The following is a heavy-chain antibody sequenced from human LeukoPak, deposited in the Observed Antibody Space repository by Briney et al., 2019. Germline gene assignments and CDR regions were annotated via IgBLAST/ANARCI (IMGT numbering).Heavy chain of an antibody. J-gene: IGHJ6*02. V-gene: IGHV1-18*01. D-gene: IGHD3-10*01. CDR1: GYSFTTYG. Sequence: AASVKVSCKTSGYSFTTYGVHWVRQAPGQGLEWMGWISAHNGHTNFAQKFQGRVTMTTDTSTSTAYMELRSLRPSDTAVYLCARVFHGAGSYYAYLYYGMDVWGQGTTVIVSS. CDR2: ISAHNGHT. CDR3: ARVFHGAGSYYAYLYYGMDV.